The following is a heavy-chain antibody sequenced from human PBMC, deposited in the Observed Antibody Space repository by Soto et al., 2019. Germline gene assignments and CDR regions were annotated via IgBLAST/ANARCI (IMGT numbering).Heavy chain of an antibody. V-gene: IGHV1-8*01. CDR2: MNPNSGNT. CDR3: ARGRTDFWSGYPPDY. J-gene: IGHJ4*02. CDR1: GYTFTSYD. Sequence: QVQLVQSGAEVKKPGASVKVSCKASGYTFTSYDINWVRQATGQGLEWMGWMNPNSGNTGYAQKFQGRVTITRNTSISTAYMKMSSLKSEDTAVYYFARGRTDFWSGYPPDYWGQGTLVTVSS. D-gene: IGHD3-3*01.